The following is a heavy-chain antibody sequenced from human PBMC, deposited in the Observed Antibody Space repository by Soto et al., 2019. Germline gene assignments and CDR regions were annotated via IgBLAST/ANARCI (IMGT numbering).Heavy chain of an antibody. CDR2: ISAYNGNT. V-gene: IGHV1-18*04. J-gene: IGHJ6*02. Sequence: GASVKVSCKASGYTFTSYGISWVRQAPGQGLEWMGWISAYNGNTNYAQKLQGRVTMTTDTSTSTAYMELRSLRSDGTAVYYCARDPSGCSSTSCQPTSYGMDVWGQGTTVTVSS. D-gene: IGHD2-2*01. CDR1: GYTFTSYG. CDR3: ARDPSGCSSTSCQPTSYGMDV.